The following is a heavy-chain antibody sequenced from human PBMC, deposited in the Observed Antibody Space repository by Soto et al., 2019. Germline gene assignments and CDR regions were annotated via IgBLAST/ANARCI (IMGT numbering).Heavy chain of an antibody. CDR3: ARGGSSSGWRSIDY. J-gene: IGHJ4*02. CDR1: GYTFTSYA. CDR2: INAGNGNT. V-gene: IGHV1-3*01. Sequence: ASVKVSCKASGYTFTSYAMHWVRQAPGQKLEWMGWINAGNGNTKYSQKFQGRVTITRDTSASTAYMELNSLKTEDTAVYYCARGGSSSGWRSIDYWGQGAQVTVSS. D-gene: IGHD6-19*01.